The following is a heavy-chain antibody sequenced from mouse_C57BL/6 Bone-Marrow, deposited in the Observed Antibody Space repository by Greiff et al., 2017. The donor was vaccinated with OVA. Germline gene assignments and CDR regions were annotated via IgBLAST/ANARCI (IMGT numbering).Heavy chain of an antibody. Sequence: QVQLQQSGAELVKPGASVKISCKASGYAFSSYWMNWVKQRPGKGLEWIGQIYPGDGDTNYNGKFKGKATRTAAKSSSTAYMQLSSLTAEDSAVYFCARYDDDGSLDYWGQGTTLTVSS. CDR1: GYAFSSYW. J-gene: IGHJ2*01. V-gene: IGHV1-80*01. CDR2: IYPGDGDT. D-gene: IGHD2-4*01. CDR3: ARYDDDGSLDY.